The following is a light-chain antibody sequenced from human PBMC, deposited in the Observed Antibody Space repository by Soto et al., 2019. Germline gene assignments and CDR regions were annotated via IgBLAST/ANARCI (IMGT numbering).Light chain of an antibody. J-gene: IGKJ4*01. CDR1: QSVSSY. CDR3: QQRSNWPT. V-gene: IGKV3-11*01. CDR2: DAS. Sequence: EIVLTQSPATLSLSPGERATLSCRASQSVSSYLAWYQQKPGQAPRLLIYDASNRATGIPARFSGSGSGTDFTLTSSSIEPEDFAVYYCQQRSNWPTFGGGTKVEIK.